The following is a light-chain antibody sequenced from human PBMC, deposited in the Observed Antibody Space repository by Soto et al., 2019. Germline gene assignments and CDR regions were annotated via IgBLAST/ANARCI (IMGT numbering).Light chain of an antibody. CDR3: QQRSNWPPLT. Sequence: EIVLTQSPATLSLSPGERATLSCRASQSVSSYLDWYQQKPGQAPRLLNYDASNRATGIPARFSGSGSGTDFTLTISSLEPEDFAVYYCQQRSNWPPLTFGPGTKVDIK. J-gene: IGKJ3*01. V-gene: IGKV3-11*01. CDR2: DAS. CDR1: QSVSSY.